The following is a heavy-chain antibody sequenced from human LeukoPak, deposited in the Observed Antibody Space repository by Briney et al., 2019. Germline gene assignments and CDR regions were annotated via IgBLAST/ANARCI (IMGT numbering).Heavy chain of an antibody. CDR3: ARDLSGYPFDY. D-gene: IGHD5-18*01. J-gene: IGHJ4*02. CDR2: IDWDDDK. CDR1: GFSLSTGGVR. Sequence: SGPTLVNPTQTLTLTCTFSGFSLSTGGVRASWIRQPPGKALEWLARIDWDDDKFYNTSLKTRLTISKDTSKNQVVLTMTNMDPVDTATYYCARDLSGYPFDYWGQGTLVTVSS. V-gene: IGHV2-70*04.